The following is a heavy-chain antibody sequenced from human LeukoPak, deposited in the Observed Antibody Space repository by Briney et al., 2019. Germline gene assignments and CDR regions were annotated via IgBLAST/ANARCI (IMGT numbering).Heavy chain of an antibody. CDR2: TTHSGST. CDR1: IESFSGYY. D-gene: IGHD2-21*02. J-gene: IGHJ4*02. Sequence: SETLSLTSAVYIESFSGYYWTWIRQPPGKGLEWIGETTHSGSTNYNPSLKSRVTISVDTSKNQFSLKLSSLIAADTAVYYCARARGDLSLDYWGRGTPVTVSS. CDR3: ARARGDLSLDY. V-gene: IGHV4-34*01.